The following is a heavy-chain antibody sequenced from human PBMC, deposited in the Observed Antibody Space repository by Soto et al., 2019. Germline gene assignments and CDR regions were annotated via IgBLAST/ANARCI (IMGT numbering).Heavy chain of an antibody. CDR2: IYYSGST. V-gene: IGHV4-59*01. CDR1: GGSISSYY. Sequence: PSETLSLTCTVSGGSISSYYWSWIRQPPGKGLEWIGYIYYSGSTNYNPSLKSRVTISVDTSKNQFSLKLSSVTAADTAVYYCARGDYDFWSGYFGPSDYWGQGTLVTVS. CDR3: ARGDYDFWSGYFGPSDY. D-gene: IGHD3-3*01. J-gene: IGHJ4*02.